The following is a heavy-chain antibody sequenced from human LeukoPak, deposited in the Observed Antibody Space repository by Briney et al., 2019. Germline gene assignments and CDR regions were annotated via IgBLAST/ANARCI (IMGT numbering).Heavy chain of an antibody. Sequence: GGSLRLSCAASGFTFSSYWMSWVRQAPGKGLEWVANIKQDVSEKYYVDSVKGRFTISRDNAENTLYLQMNSLRAEDTAVYYCARVTDYDILTGYGTFDIWGQGTMVTVSS. D-gene: IGHD3-9*01. CDR3: ARVTDYDILTGYGTFDI. CDR1: GFTFSSYW. J-gene: IGHJ3*02. V-gene: IGHV3-7*01. CDR2: IKQDVSEK.